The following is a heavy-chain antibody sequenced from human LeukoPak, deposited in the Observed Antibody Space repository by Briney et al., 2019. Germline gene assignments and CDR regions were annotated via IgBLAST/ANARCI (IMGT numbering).Heavy chain of an antibody. Sequence: PSQTLSLTCAVSGGSISSGGYSWSWIRQPPGKGLEWIGYIYHSGSTYYNPSLKSRVTISVDRSKNQFSLKLSSVTAADTAVYYCARVGCSSTSCYTGWFDPWGQGTLVTVSS. D-gene: IGHD2-2*02. CDR2: IYHSGST. CDR3: ARVGCSSTSCYTGWFDP. J-gene: IGHJ5*02. CDR1: GGSISSGGYS. V-gene: IGHV4-30-2*01.